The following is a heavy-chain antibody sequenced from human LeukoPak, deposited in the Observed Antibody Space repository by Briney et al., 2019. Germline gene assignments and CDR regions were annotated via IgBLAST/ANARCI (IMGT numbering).Heavy chain of an antibody. Sequence: GGSLRLSCAASGFTFSSYSMNWVRHAPGKGLEWVSYISSSSSTIYYADSVKGRFTISRDNAKNSLYLQMNSLRAEDTAVYYCARDLRGSSTLDAWGKGTTVTVSS. D-gene: IGHD1-26*01. V-gene: IGHV3-48*04. J-gene: IGHJ6*04. CDR3: ARDLRGSSTLDA. CDR1: GFTFSSYS. CDR2: ISSSSSTI.